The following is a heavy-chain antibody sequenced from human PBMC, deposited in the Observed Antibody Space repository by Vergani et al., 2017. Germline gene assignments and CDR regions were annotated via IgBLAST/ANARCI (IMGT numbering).Heavy chain of an antibody. J-gene: IGHJ5*02. Sequence: QVQLQQWGAGLLKPSETLSLTCAVYGGSFSGYYWSWIRQPPGKGLEWIGEINHSGSTNYNPSLKSRVTISVDTSKNQFSLKLSSVTAADTAVYYCARGLPFSVSPKFDPWGQGTLVTVSS. V-gene: IGHV4-34*01. CDR2: INHSGST. CDR1: GGSFSGYY. CDR3: ARGLPFSVSPKFDP. D-gene: IGHD6-25*01.